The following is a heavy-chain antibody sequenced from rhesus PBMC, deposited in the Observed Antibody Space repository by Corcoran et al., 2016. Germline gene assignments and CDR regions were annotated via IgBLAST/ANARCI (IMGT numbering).Heavy chain of an antibody. J-gene: IGHJ4*01. Sequence: EVQLVQSGAEVKRPGESLRISCKTSGYSFTGTGISWVRQLTGKGLEWRGSIYPGDSDTRYNPSFQGHVTISADKSISTTYLQWSSLKASDTATYYCAKVRGVIIPDFDYWGQGVLVTVSS. CDR3: AKVRGVIIPDFDY. CDR1: GYSFTGTG. CDR2: IYPGDSDT. D-gene: IGHD3-34*01. V-gene: IGHV5-43*01.